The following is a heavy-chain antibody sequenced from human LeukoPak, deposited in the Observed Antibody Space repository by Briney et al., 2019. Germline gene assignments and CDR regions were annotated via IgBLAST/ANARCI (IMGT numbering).Heavy chain of an antibody. Sequence: SETLSLTCTVSGGSISSYYWSWIRQPPGKGLEWIGYIYYSGSTNYNPSLKSRVTISVDTSKNQFSLKLTSVTAADTAMYYCARGAAVFDYWGQGTLVTVSS. CDR3: ARGAAVFDY. V-gene: IGHV4-59*08. D-gene: IGHD6-13*01. CDR2: IYYSGST. CDR1: GGSISSYY. J-gene: IGHJ4*02.